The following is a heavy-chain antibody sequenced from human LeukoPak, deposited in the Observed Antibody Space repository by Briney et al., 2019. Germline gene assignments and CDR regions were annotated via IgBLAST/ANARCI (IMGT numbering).Heavy chain of an antibody. V-gene: IGHV1-3*01. CDR2: INAGNGKT. CDR3: ARSIWYNRQYYFDS. D-gene: IGHD6-13*01. Sequence: ASVKVSCKASGYSFSDFAMHWVRQAPGQSLEWMGWINAGNGKTKYSQKFQGRAIITRDTSATTAYMDLSSLTSEDTAVYYCARSIWYNRQYYFDSWGQGTLATVSS. CDR1: GYSFSDFA. J-gene: IGHJ4*02.